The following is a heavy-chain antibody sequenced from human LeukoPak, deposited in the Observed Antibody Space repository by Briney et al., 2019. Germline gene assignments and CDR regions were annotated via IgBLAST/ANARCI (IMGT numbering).Heavy chain of an antibody. CDR1: GGTFSSYA. CDR2: IIPIFGTA. D-gene: IGHD6-13*01. Sequence: SVKVSCKASGGTFSSYAISWVRQAPGQGLEWLGGIIPIFGTANYAQKFQGRVTITTDESTSTAYMELSSLRSEDTAVYYCATDGGSSWQFNWFDPWGQGTLVTVSS. V-gene: IGHV1-69*05. CDR3: ATDGGSSWQFNWFDP. J-gene: IGHJ5*02.